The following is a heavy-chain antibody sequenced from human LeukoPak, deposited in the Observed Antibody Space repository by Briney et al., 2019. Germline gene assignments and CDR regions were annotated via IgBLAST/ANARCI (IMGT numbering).Heavy chain of an antibody. CDR3: ARRANYDSSGYPFDY. V-gene: IGHV4-39*01. CDR2: IYYSGST. J-gene: IGHJ4*02. D-gene: IGHD3-22*01. CDR1: GGSISSSSYY. Sequence: SETLSLTCTVSGGSISSSSYYWGWIRQPPGKGLEWIGSIYYSGSTYYNPSLKSRVTISVDTSKNQFSLKLSSVTAADTAVYYCARRANYDSSGYPFDYWGQGTLVTVSS.